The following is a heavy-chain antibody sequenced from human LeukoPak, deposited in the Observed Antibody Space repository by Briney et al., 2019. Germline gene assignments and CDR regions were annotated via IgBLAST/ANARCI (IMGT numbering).Heavy chain of an antibody. Sequence: PGGSLRLSCAASGFTFSNFAMHWVRQAPGKGLEWVTLILSDGSNEQYADSVRGRFTISRDKSKNTLYLQMDSLRTEDTAVYYCARASPGMDVWGQGITVTVSS. J-gene: IGHJ6*02. CDR2: ILSDGSNE. CDR1: GFTFSNFA. V-gene: IGHV3-30-3*01. CDR3: ARASPGMDV.